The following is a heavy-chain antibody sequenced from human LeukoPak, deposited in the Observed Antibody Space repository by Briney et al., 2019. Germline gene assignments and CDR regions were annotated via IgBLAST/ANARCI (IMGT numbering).Heavy chain of an antibody. CDR1: GFTFSDYG. CDR2: IRYDGTNT. V-gene: IGHV3-30*02. Sequence: GGSLRLSCVVSGFTFSDYGIHWVRQAPGKGLEWVAFIRYDGTNTYYADSVKGRFTISRDNSKNTLFLQMNTLRDEDTAVYNCAKGGVVPAAKSYYYYYYMDVWGKGTTVTVSS. D-gene: IGHD2-2*01. J-gene: IGHJ6*03. CDR3: AKGGVVPAAKSYYYYYYMDV.